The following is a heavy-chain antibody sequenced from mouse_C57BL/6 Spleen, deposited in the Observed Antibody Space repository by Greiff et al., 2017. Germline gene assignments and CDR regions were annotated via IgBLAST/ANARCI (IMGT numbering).Heavy chain of an antibody. D-gene: IGHD2-3*01. J-gene: IGHJ4*01. Sequence: VQLQQSGPELVKPGASVKISCKASGYAFSSSWMNWVKQRPGKGLEWIGRIYPGDGDTNYNGKFKGKATLTADKSSSTAYMQLSSLTSEDSAVYFCARGDGHGAMDYWGQGTSVTASS. CDR1: GYAFSSSW. CDR3: ARGDGHGAMDY. CDR2: IYPGDGDT. V-gene: IGHV1-82*01.